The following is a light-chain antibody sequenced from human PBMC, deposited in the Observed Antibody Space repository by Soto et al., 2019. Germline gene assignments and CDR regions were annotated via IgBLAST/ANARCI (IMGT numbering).Light chain of an antibody. V-gene: IGKV3-20*01. CDR3: QHYGGSFI. Sequence: EIVLTQSPGTLSLSPGEGATVSCRVSQSINSKSLVWYQRKFGQAPRLLIYITSTRATGIPDRFSGSWSGTDFTLSISGLETEYFAVYYCQHYGGSFIFGPGTKVDFK. CDR1: QSINSKS. CDR2: ITS. J-gene: IGKJ3*01.